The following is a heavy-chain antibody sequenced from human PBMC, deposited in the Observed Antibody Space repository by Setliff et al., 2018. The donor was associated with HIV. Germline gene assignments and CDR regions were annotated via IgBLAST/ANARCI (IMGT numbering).Heavy chain of an antibody. CDR3: ARHSITLVVGVPERDDAFDI. V-gene: IGHV4-39*01. CDR2: IYYTGST. Sequence: PSETLFLTCTVSGASISSSSHHWAWIRQPPGKGLEYIGNIYYTGSTHHNPSLESRVATSVDTSKNQFSLKLSSVTAADTAVYYCARHSITLVVGVPERDDAFDIWGKGTTVTVSS. CDR1: GASISSSSHH. D-gene: IGHD3-22*01. J-gene: IGHJ3*02.